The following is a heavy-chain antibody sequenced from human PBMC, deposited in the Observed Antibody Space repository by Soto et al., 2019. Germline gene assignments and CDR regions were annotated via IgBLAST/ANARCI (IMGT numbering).Heavy chain of an antibody. D-gene: IGHD2-2*01. Sequence: QVQLQESGPGLVKPSETLSLTCTVSGGSISSYYWSWIRQPPGKGLEWIGYIYYSGSTNYNPSLKSRVTISVDTSKNQFSLKLSSVTAADTAVYYCARTRVVPAAPWASHRYYYYYMDVWGKGTTVTVSS. CDR1: GGSISSYY. CDR3: ARTRVVPAAPWASHRYYYYYMDV. V-gene: IGHV4-59*01. J-gene: IGHJ6*03. CDR2: IYYSGST.